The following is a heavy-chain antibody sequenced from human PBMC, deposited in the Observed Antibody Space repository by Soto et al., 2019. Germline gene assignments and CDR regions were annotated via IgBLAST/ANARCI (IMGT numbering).Heavy chain of an antibody. D-gene: IGHD7-27*01. Sequence: GGSLRLSCATSGFILSDCAMNWVRQAPGKGLEWVSYISSSSSVIDYADSVKGRFTVSRDNARNSLYLQMNSLRAEDTAMFYCARDLSWGSNWYYYMDVWGKGTTVTVSS. J-gene: IGHJ6*03. CDR3: ARDLSWGSNWYYYMDV. CDR1: GFILSDCA. CDR2: ISSSSSVI. V-gene: IGHV3-48*01.